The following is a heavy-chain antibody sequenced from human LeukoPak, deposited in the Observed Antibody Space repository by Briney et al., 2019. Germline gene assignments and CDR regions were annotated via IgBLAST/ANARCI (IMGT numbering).Heavy chain of an antibody. D-gene: IGHD2-21*02. CDR2: IYYSGST. J-gene: IGHJ3*02. CDR1: GGSISSYY. Sequence: SETLSLTCTVSGGSISSYYWSWIRQPPGKGLEWIGYIYYSGSTNYNPSLKSRVTISVDTSKNQFSLKLSSVTAADTAVYYCATASDSGHAFDIWGQGTMVTVSS. V-gene: IGHV4-59*08. CDR3: ATASDSGHAFDI.